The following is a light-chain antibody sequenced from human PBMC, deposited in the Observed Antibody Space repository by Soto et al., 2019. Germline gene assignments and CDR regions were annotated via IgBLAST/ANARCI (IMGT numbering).Light chain of an antibody. J-gene: IGKJ3*01. CDR1: QSVSSSY. CDR2: GAS. Sequence: EVVLTQSPGTLSLSPGERATLSCRASQSVSSSYLAWYQQKPGQAPSLLIYGASSRAPGIPDRFSGSGSGTDFTLTIIRLEPEDFAVYYCQQYGSSPFFGPGTKVNIQ. CDR3: QQYGSSPF. V-gene: IGKV3-20*01.